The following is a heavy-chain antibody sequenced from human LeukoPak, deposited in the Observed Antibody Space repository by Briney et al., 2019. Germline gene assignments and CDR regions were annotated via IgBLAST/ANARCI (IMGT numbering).Heavy chain of an antibody. CDR1: GGSFSGYY. CDR2: INHSGST. D-gene: IGHD6-19*01. CDR3: ARLKWLGGTHWFDP. J-gene: IGHJ5*02. V-gene: IGHV4-34*01. Sequence: SETLSLTCAVYGGSFSGYYWSWIRQPPGKGLEWIGEINHSGSTNYNPSLKSRVTISVDTSKNQFSLKLSSVTAADTAVYYCARLKWLGGTHWFDPWGQGTLVTVSS.